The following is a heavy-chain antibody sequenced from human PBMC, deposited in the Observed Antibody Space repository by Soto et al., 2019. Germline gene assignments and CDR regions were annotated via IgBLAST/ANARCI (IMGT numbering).Heavy chain of an antibody. CDR2: ISSSSSTI. V-gene: IGHV3-48*01. CDR1: GFTFSSYS. CDR3: ARDKIYLGYCSSTSCNYGDFDY. J-gene: IGHJ4*02. D-gene: IGHD2-2*01. Sequence: GGSLRLSCAASGFTFSSYSMNWVRQAPGKGLEWVSYISSSSSTIYYADSVKGRFTISRDNAKNSLYLQMNSLRAEDTAVYYCARDKIYLGYCSSTSCNYGDFDYWGQGTLVTVSS.